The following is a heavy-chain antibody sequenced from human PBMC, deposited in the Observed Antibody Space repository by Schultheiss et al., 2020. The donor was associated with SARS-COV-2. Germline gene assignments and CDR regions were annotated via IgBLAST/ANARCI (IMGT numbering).Heavy chain of an antibody. CDR1: GFTFSSYS. V-gene: IGHV3-48*04. CDR3: ARPFIDAFDI. CDR2: ISSSSSTI. Sequence: GESLKISCAASGFTFSSYSMNWVRQAPGKGLEWVSYISSSSSTIYYADSVKGRFTISRDNAKNTLYLQMNSLRAEDTAVYYCARPFIDAFDIWGQGTMVTVSS. J-gene: IGHJ3*02.